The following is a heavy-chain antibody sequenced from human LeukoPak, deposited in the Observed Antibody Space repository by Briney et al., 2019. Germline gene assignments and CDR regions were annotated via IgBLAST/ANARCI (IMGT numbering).Heavy chain of an antibody. D-gene: IGHD4-23*01. CDR3: ARDPLYDYGGRSSTWFDP. Sequence: ASVKVSCKASGYTFTGYYMHWVRQAPGQGLEWMGWISAYNGNTNYAQKLQGRVTMTTDTSTSTAYMELRSLRSDDTAVYYCARDPLYDYGGRSSTWFDPWGQGTLVTVSS. CDR2: ISAYNGNT. V-gene: IGHV1-18*04. CDR1: GYTFTGYY. J-gene: IGHJ5*02.